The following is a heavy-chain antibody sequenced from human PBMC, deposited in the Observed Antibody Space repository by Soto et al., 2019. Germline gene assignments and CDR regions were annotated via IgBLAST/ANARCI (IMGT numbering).Heavy chain of an antibody. CDR2: IYYRGST. J-gene: IGHJ2*01. CDR1: GGSISSYY. V-gene: IGHV4-59*01. CDR3: ARFNWYFDL. Sequence: SETLSLTCTVSGGSISSYYWSWIRQPPGKGLEWIGYIYYRGSTNYNPSLKSRVTISVDTSKNQFSLKLSSVTAADTAMYYCARFNWYFDLWVRGTLVTVSS.